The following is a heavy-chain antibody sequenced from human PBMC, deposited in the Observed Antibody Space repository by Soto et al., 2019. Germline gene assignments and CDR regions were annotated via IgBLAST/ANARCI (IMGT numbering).Heavy chain of an antibody. CDR1: GLSLTTTGLS. D-gene: IGHD3-3*01. J-gene: IGHJ6*02. CDR2: IYWDDDK. Sequence: QITLKESGPTMVKPTQTLTLTCAISGLSLTTTGLSVGWVRQPPGKALEWLALIYWDDDKRYSPSLKSRLTITRDTSKHQVVLTMTNMDPVDTATYYCAHSSTDLHHAMDVWGQGTTVSVSS. CDR3: AHSSTDLHHAMDV. V-gene: IGHV2-5*02.